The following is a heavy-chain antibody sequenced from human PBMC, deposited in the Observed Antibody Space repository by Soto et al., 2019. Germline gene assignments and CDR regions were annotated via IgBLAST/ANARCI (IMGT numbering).Heavy chain of an antibody. CDR2: IYHSGST. Sequence: SETLSLTCAVSGYSISSGYYWGWIRQPPGKGLEWIGSIYHSGSTYYNPSLKSRVTISVDTSKNQFSLKLSSVTAADTAVYYCARDVEDYDFWSGYPRQNYYYYYGTDVWGQGTKVTVS. CDR3: ARDVEDYDFWSGYPRQNYYYYYGTDV. D-gene: IGHD3-3*01. V-gene: IGHV4-38-2*02. CDR1: GYSISSGYY. J-gene: IGHJ6*01.